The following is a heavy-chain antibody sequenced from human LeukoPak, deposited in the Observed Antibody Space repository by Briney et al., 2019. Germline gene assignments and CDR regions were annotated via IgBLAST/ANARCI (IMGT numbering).Heavy chain of an antibody. J-gene: IGHJ6*02. CDR2: IGGSGGNT. Sequence: GGSLRLSCAASGVTFKNYAMSWVRQAPGKGLEWVSTIGGSGGNTYYADSVKGRFTISRDNSRNTLYLQMNSLRAEDTAVYYCAKDSVVVPAAPYGMDVWGQGTTVAVSS. CDR3: AKDSVVVPAAPYGMDV. V-gene: IGHV3-23*01. CDR1: GVTFKNYA. D-gene: IGHD2-2*01.